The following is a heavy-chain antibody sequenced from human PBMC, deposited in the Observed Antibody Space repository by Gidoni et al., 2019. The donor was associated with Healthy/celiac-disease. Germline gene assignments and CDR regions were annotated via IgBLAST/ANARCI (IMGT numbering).Heavy chain of an antibody. D-gene: IGHD5-12*01. CDR3: ARVPKVATSYYYYYYMDV. Sequence: QLQLQESGSGLVKPSQTLSLTCAVSGGSISSGGYSWSWIRQPPGKGLEWIGYIYHSGSTYYNPSLKSRVTISVDRSKNQFSLKLSSGTAADTAVYYCARVPKVATSYYYYYYMDVWGKGTTVTVSS. CDR1: GGSISSGGYS. CDR2: IYHSGST. J-gene: IGHJ6*03. V-gene: IGHV4-30-2*01.